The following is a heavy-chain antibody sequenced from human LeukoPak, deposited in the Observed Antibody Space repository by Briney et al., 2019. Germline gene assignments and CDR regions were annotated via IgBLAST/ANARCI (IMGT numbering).Heavy chain of an antibody. CDR1: GGSISSSSYY. Sequence: SETLSLTCTVSGGSISSSSYYWSWIRQPPGKGLEWIGYIYYSGSTNYNPSLKSRVTISVDTSKNQFSLKLSSVTAADTAVYYCARDVYYGSGEYGMDVWGQGTTVTVSS. J-gene: IGHJ6*02. V-gene: IGHV4-61*01. CDR2: IYYSGST. D-gene: IGHD3-10*01. CDR3: ARDVYYGSGEYGMDV.